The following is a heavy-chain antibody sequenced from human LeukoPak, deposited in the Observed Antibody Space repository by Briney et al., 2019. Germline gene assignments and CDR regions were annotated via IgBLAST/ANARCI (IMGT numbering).Heavy chain of an antibody. CDR1: GGSISSGDYY. CDR3: ASTGKAKTYYGMDV. CDR2: IYYSGST. J-gene: IGHJ6*02. V-gene: IGHV4-30-4*01. Sequence: ASETLSLTCTVSGGSISSGDYYWSWIRQPPGKGLEWIGYIYYSGSTYYNPSLKSRVTISVDTSKNRFSLKLSSVTAADTAVYYCASTGKAKTYYGMDVWGQETTVTVSS.